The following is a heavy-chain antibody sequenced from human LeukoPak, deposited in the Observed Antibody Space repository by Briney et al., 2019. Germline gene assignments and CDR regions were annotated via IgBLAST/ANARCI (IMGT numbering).Heavy chain of an antibody. V-gene: IGHV1-46*01. CDR1: GYTFTSNY. Sequence: GASVKVSCKASGYTFTSNYIHWVRQAPGQGLEWMGMIYPRDGSTSYAQKFQGRVTMTRDTSTSTVYMELSSLRSEDTAVYYCARDGPIVGATTCLGYWGQGTLVTVSS. D-gene: IGHD1-26*01. J-gene: IGHJ4*02. CDR2: IYPRDGST. CDR3: ARDGPIVGATTCLGY.